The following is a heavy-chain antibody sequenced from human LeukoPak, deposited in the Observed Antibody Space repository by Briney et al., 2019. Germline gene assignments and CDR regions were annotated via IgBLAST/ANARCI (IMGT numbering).Heavy chain of an antibody. D-gene: IGHD3-3*01. V-gene: IGHV4-34*01. CDR3: ARGYYDFWSGYYTGMRYYYMDV. CDR2: LNRSGST. Sequence: PSETLSLTCAVYGGSFSGYYWSWIRQPPGKRLEWIGELNRSGSTNYNPSLKSRVTISVDTSKNQFSLKLSSVTAADTAVYYCARGYYDFWSGYYTGMRYYYMDVWGKGTTVTVSS. J-gene: IGHJ6*03. CDR1: GGSFSGYY.